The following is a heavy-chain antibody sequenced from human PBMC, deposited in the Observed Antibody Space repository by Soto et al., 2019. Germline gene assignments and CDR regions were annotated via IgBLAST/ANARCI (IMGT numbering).Heavy chain of an antibody. D-gene: IGHD3-3*02. CDR3: ARSHSFDGSIYHYYFDF. Sequence: SETLSLTYIVSGGSITSYHWSWIRQSPGGTLEWIGYIYASRATTYNPSLESRITMSVDIPNNEFSLDLTSVTAADTAVYYCARSHSFDGSIYHYYFDFWGQGTLVNVAS. CDR1: GGSITSYH. J-gene: IGHJ4*02. CDR2: IYASRAT. V-gene: IGHV4-59*01.